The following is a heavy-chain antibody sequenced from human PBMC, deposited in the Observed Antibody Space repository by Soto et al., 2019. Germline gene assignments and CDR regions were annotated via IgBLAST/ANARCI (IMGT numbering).Heavy chain of an antibody. CDR3: ARPRGQESSIAARPGKTDLAYYGMDV. D-gene: IGHD6-6*01. V-gene: IGHV1-18*01. CDR1: GYTFTSYG. CDR2: ISAYNGNT. J-gene: IGHJ6*02. Sequence: QVQLVQSGAEVKKPGASVKVSCKASGYTFTSYGISWVRQAPGQGLEWMGWISAYNGNTNYAQKLQGRVTMTTDTSTSTAYMELRSLRSDDTAVYYCARPRGQESSIAARPGKTDLAYYGMDVWGQGTTVTVSS.